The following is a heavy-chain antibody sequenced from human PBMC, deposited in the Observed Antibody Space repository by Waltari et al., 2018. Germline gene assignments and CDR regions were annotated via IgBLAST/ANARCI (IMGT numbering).Heavy chain of an antibody. CDR3: ARRYYYDSSGYYLDFDY. D-gene: IGHD3-22*01. J-gene: IGHJ4*02. Sequence: QLQLQESGPGLVKPSETLSLTCTVSGGSISSSSYYWGWIRQPPGKGLEWIGSIYYSGSTDYNPSLKGRVTISVDTSKNQFSLKLSSVTAADTAVYYCARRYYYDSSGYYLDFDYWGQGTLVTVSS. CDR1: GGSISSSSYY. V-gene: IGHV4-39*01. CDR2: IYYSGST.